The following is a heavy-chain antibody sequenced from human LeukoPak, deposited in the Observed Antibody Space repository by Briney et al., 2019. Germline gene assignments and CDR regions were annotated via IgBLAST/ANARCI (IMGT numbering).Heavy chain of an antibody. CDR2: VSSSGST. D-gene: IGHD3-10*01. CDR3: ARHVGNSGSGSYLTYFDY. J-gene: IGHJ4*02. CDR1: GGSINSYY. Sequence: SETLSLTCTVSGGSINSYYWNWLRQPPGKTLEWIGYVSSSGSTNYSPFFKSRLTISLDTSKNQFSLNLRSVTAADTAVYYCARHVGNSGSGSYLTYFDYWGQGTLVTVSS. V-gene: IGHV4-59*01.